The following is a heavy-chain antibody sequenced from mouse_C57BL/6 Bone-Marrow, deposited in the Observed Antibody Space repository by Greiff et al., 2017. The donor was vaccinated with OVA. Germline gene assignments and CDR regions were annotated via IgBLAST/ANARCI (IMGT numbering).Heavy chain of an antibody. V-gene: IGHV1-82*01. CDR2: IYPGDGDT. Sequence: VQLQESGPELVKPGASVKISCKASGYAFSSSWMNWVKQRPGKGLEWIGRIYPGDGDTNYNGKFKGKATLTAEKSSSTAYMQLSSLTSEDSAVYFCARSHHYGSSLYYFDYWGQGTTLTVSS. J-gene: IGHJ2*01. CDR1: GYAFSSSW. D-gene: IGHD1-1*01. CDR3: ARSHHYGSSLYYFDY.